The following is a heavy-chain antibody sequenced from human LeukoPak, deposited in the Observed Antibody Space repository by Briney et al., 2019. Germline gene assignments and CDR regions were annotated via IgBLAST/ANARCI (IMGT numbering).Heavy chain of an antibody. CDR3: ARSTVVTLRFDY. D-gene: IGHD4-23*01. J-gene: IGHJ4*02. Sequence: GGSLRLSCAASGFTFSSDWMHWVRQVPGEGLVWVSRINSDGSSTAYADSVKGRFTISRDNAKNSLYLQMNSLRAEDTAVYYCARSTVVTLRFDYWGQGTLVTVSS. CDR1: GFTFSSDW. CDR2: INSDGSST. V-gene: IGHV3-74*01.